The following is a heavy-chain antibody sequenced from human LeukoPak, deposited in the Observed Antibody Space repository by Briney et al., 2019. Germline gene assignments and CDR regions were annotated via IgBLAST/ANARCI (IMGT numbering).Heavy chain of an antibody. J-gene: IGHJ6*02. CDR3: AREVYSSSWFYGMDV. CDR2: IYHSGST. CDR1: GGSISSYY. V-gene: IGHV4-38-2*02. D-gene: IGHD6-13*01. Sequence: PSETLSLTCTVSGGSISSYYWGWIRQPPGKGLEWIGSIYHSGSTYHNPSLKSRVTISVDTSKNQFSLKLSSVTVADTAVFYCAREVYSSSWFYGMDVWGQGTTVTVSS.